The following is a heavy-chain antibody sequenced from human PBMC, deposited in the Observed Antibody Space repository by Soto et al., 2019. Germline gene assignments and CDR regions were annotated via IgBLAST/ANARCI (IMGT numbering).Heavy chain of an antibody. V-gene: IGHV3-33*01. J-gene: IGHJ4*02. Sequence: GGSLRLSCAASGFTFGGYGMHWIRQAPGKGLEWVAVIWYDGSNKYYADSVKGRFTISRDNSKNTLYLQMNSLRAEDTAVYYCARDGYCSGGSCYSAPVFDYWGQGTLVTVSS. CDR3: ARDGYCSGGSCYSAPVFDY. D-gene: IGHD2-15*01. CDR2: IWYDGSNK. CDR1: GFTFGGYG.